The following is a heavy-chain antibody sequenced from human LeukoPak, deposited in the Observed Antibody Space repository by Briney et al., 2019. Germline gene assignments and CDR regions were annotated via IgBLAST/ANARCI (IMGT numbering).Heavy chain of an antibody. Sequence: PTGGSLRLSCAASGFTFSSYAMSWVRQAPGKGLEWVSAISGSGGSTYYADSVKGRFTISRDNSKKTVYLQMNSLRAEDTAVYYCAKGIVGATRKINFFDYWGQGTLVTVSS. CDR2: ISGSGGST. CDR1: GFTFSSYA. CDR3: AKGIVGATRKINFFDY. V-gene: IGHV3-23*01. D-gene: IGHD1-26*01. J-gene: IGHJ4*02.